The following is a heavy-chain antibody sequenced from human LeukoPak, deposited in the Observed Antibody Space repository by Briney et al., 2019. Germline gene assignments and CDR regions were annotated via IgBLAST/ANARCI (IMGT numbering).Heavy chain of an antibody. CDR2: ISGSAINT. V-gene: IGHV3-23*01. CDR1: GFTFSNFA. J-gene: IGHJ4*02. D-gene: IGHD3-22*01. CDR3: ARSKPQRWYDSSGYYFD. Sequence: PGGSLRLSCVTSGFTFSNFAVTWVRQAPGKGLEWVSSISGSAINTYYADSVKGRFTISRDNSKNTLYLQMNSLRAEDTAVYYCARSKPQRWYDSSGYYFDWGQGTLVTVSS.